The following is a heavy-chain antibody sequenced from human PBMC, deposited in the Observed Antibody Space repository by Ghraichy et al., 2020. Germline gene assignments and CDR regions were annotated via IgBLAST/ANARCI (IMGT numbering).Heavy chain of an antibody. V-gene: IGHV4-59*01. J-gene: IGHJ5*02. CDR3: VRRGIGNKGWFDP. CDR1: GDSIRSDY. D-gene: IGHD3-10*01. CDR2: IYYSGST. Sequence: SQTLSLTCTVSGDSIRSDYWGWIRQTPGKGLEWIGYIYYSGSTQYNPSLNSRVTISVDTSKNRFSLKVNSVTAADTAVYYCVRRGIGNKGWFDPWGQGTLVTVSS.